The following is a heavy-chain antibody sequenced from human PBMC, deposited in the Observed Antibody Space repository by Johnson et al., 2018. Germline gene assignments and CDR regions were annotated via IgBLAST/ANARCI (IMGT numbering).Heavy chain of an antibody. V-gene: IGHV4-34*01. CDR2: INDSGTT. J-gene: IGHJ4*02. Sequence: QVQLQQCGAGLLKPSETXALTCGVSRGSFSGYYWGWIRQTPGKALEWIGQINDSGTTHHNPSLKSRVTMSMDTSKNHFSLRLRFVTAADTGIYYCARLAFCAVDCYPLDYWGQGTLVTVSS. CDR3: ARLAFCAVDCYPLDY. D-gene: IGHD2-21*02. CDR1: RGSFSGYY.